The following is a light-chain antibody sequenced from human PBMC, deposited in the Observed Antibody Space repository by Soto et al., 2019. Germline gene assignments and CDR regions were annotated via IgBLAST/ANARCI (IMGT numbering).Light chain of an antibody. CDR1: QSVSSY. Sequence: EIVLTQSPATLSLSPGERATLSCRASQSVSSYLAWYQQKPGQAPRLLIYDASNRATGIPARFSGSGSGTDFTLTISSLEPEDFAVYYWQQRSNWSTFGQGTRLEIK. J-gene: IGKJ5*01. V-gene: IGKV3-11*01. CDR2: DAS. CDR3: QQRSNWST.